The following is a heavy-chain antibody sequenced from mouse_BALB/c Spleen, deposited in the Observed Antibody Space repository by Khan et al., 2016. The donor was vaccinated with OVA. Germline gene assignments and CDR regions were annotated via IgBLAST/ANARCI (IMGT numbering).Heavy chain of an antibody. J-gene: IGHJ2*01. CDR1: GYSITSDYA. D-gene: IGHD1-1*01. CDR3: ARVYGGDFDY. Sequence: VQLQESGPGLVKPSQSLSLTCTVTGYSITSDYAWNWIRQFPGSKLEWMGFISYSGNTNYNPSLKSRFSITRDTSKNQFFLQLNSVTTEDTATYYCARVYGGDFDYWGQGTTLTVSS. CDR2: ISYSGNT. V-gene: IGHV3-2*02.